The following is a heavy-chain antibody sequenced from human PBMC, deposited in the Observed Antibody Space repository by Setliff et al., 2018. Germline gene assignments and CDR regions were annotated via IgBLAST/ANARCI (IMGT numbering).Heavy chain of an antibody. CDR3: ARTCSGSGCYAGLES. CDR2: IYNNGAT. V-gene: IGHV3-66*02. D-gene: IGHD2-15*01. Sequence: PGGSLRLSCATSGSNVSTNFMSWVRQAPGKGLEWVSVIYNNGATYYADSVKGRFTISRDNSKNTLYLQMNSLRPEDTAVYYCARTCSGSGCYAGLESWGQGTPVTVSS. J-gene: IGHJ4*02. CDR1: GSNVSTNF.